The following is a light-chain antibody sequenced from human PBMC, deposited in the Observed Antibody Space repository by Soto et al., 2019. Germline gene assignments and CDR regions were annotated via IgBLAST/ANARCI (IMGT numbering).Light chain of an antibody. V-gene: IGKV1-39*01. CDR3: QQYSSTPPSST. Sequence: DIQMPQSPSSLSASVVDSVTITCRASQRVTIYLSWYQQKQGTAPNLIIHAAARLQSGVPSRFRCGGSGTEPTLTLSRLDPEDFAVYYCQQYSSTPPSSTFGQGTRLEIK. CDR1: QRVTIY. J-gene: IGKJ5*01. CDR2: AAA.